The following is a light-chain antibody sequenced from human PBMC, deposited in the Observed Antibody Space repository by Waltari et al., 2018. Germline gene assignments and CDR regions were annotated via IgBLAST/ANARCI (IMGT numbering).Light chain of an antibody. CDR3: HSRDASGVAGS. V-gene: IGLV3-19*01. Sequence: SSELTQAPAVSVAMGTTVRITCQGDRLRSYYASWYQQRPGQAPILVIYDKNNRPSGVPDRFSGSSSHNTGSLTITGAQAEDEASYYCHSRDASGVAGSFGGGTKLTVL. CDR2: DKN. J-gene: IGLJ2*01. CDR1: RLRSYY.